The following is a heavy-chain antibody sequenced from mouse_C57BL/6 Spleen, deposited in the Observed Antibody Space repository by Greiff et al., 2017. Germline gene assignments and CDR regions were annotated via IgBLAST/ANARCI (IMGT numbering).Heavy chain of an antibody. V-gene: IGHV1-72*01. D-gene: IGHD2-5*01. CDR2: IAPNSGGT. J-gene: IGHJ1*03. CDR1: GYTFTSYW. CDR3: ARYYSNFWYFDV. Sequence: QVQLQQPGAELVKPGASVKLSCKASGYTFTSYWMHWVKQRPGRGLEWIGRIAPNSGGTKYNEKFKSKATLTVDKPSSTAYMQLSSLTSEDSAVYYCARYYSNFWYFDVWGTGTTVTVSS.